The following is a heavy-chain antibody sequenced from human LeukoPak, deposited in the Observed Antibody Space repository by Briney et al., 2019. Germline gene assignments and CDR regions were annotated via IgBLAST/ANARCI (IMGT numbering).Heavy chain of an antibody. CDR2: ISSSSSYI. CDR3: AKDGTYSGSYEWTRIDY. J-gene: IGHJ4*02. D-gene: IGHD1-26*01. CDR1: GFTFSMYS. Sequence: GGSLRLSCAASGFTFSMYSMTWVRQAPGKGLEWVSSISSSSSYIYYRDSVKARFTISRDNAESSLYLQMNSLRAEDTAVYYCAKDGTYSGSYEWTRIDYWGQGTLVTVSS. V-gene: IGHV3-21*01.